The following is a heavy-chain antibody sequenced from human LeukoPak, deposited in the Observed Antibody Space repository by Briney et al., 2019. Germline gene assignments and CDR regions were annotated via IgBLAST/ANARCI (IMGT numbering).Heavy chain of an antibody. J-gene: IGHJ4*02. V-gene: IGHV3-23*01. Sequence: GGSLRLSCAASGFTFSTYTMSWVRQAPGKGLEWVSRISGSGGTTYNADSVKGRFTISRDNSKDTLYLQMKSLRADDTAVYYCAKGRSNSGYSPFDYWGQGTLVTVSS. D-gene: IGHD6-19*01. CDR1: GFTFSTYT. CDR2: ISGSGGTT. CDR3: AKGRSNSGYSPFDY.